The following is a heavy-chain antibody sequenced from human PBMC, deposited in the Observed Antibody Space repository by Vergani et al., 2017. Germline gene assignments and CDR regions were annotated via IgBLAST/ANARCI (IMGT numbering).Heavy chain of an antibody. V-gene: IGHV4-34*01. Sequence: QVQLQQWGAGLLKPSETLSLPCAVYGGSFSGYYWSWIRQPPGKGLEWIGEINHSGSTNYNPSLKSRVTISVDRSKSQFSLKVSSVTAADTAVYYCARGGLVLRHNWFDPWGQGTLVTVSS. CDR1: GGSFSGYY. CDR3: ARGGLVLRHNWFDP. J-gene: IGHJ5*02. D-gene: IGHD3/OR15-3a*01. CDR2: INHSGST.